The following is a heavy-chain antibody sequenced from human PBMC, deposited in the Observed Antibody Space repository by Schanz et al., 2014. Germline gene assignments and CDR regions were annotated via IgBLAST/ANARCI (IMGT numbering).Heavy chain of an antibody. CDR3: AKGRFGELSAFDI. Sequence: VRLVESGGGLIQPGGSLRLSCAASGFSVGNKYMNWVRQAPGKGLEWVSFIYIGGNTYYADSVKGRFTISRDNSKNTVYIQMNSQRAEDTAVYYCAKGRFGELSAFDIWGQGTMVTVSS. CDR2: IYIGGNT. D-gene: IGHD3-10*01. CDR1: GFSVGNKY. V-gene: IGHV3-66*01. J-gene: IGHJ3*02.